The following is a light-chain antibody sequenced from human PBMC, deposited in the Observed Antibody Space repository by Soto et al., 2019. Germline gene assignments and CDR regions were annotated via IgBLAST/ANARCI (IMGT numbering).Light chain of an antibody. CDR3: QQYDNWPWT. J-gene: IGKJ1*01. CDR2: GAS. Sequence: EIVMTQSPATLSVSPGGRATLSCRASQSISDTLAWYQQKPGQAPRLLIYGASRRATGFPARFSGSGSGTDFTLTISSRQSEDFAVYYCQQYDNWPWTFGQGTKVE. V-gene: IGKV3-15*01. CDR1: QSISDT.